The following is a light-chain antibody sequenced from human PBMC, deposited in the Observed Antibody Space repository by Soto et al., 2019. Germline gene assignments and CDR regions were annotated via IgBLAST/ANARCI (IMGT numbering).Light chain of an antibody. CDR2: EVS. J-gene: IGLJ2*01. V-gene: IGLV2-8*01. CDR1: SSDVGGYNY. CDR3: SSYAGSNNVL. Sequence: QSALTQPPSASGSPGQSVTISCTGTSSDVGGYNYVSWYQQHPGKAPKVMIYEVSKRPSGVPDRFSGSKSGNTASLTVSGLQAEDEAEYYCSSYAGSNNVLFGGGTKLTVL.